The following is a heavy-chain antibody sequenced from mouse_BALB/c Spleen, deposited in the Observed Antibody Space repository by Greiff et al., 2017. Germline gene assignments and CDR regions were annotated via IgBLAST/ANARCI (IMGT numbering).Heavy chain of an antibody. V-gene: IGHV3-6*02. Sequence: EVQLQQSGPGLVKPSQSLSLTCSVTGYSITSGYYWNWIRQFPGNQLEWMGYISYDGSNNYNPSLKNRISITRDTSKNQFFLKLNSVTTEDTATYYCARGYPSWFAYWGQGTLVTVSA. CDR1: GYSITSGYY. CDR3: ARGYPSWFAY. CDR2: ISYDGSN. D-gene: IGHD1-1*01. J-gene: IGHJ3*01.